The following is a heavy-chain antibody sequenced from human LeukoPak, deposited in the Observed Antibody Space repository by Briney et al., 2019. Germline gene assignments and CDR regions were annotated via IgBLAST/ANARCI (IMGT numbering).Heavy chain of an antibody. V-gene: IGHV4-39*07. CDR2: IYYSGST. J-gene: IGHJ4*02. CDR3: ARVGRLRWKSGPYYFDY. D-gene: IGHD4-23*01. CDR1: GGSISSSSYY. Sequence: SETLSLTCTVSGGSISSSSYYWGWIRQPPGKGLEWIGSIYYSGSTYYNPSLKSRVTISVDTSKNQFSLKLSSVTAADTAVYYCARVGRLRWKSGPYYFDYWGQGTLVTVSS.